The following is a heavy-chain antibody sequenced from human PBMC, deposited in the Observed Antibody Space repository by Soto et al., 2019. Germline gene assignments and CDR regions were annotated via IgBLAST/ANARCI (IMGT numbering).Heavy chain of an antibody. CDR2: IHNSSSTI. V-gene: IGHV3-48*02. D-gene: IGHD2-2*01. Sequence: EVQLVESGGGLVQPGESLRLSCAASGFTFSSYSMNWVRQAPGKGLEWVSYIHNSSSTIYYADSVRGRFTISRDNAKKPLYLQMNSLRDEDTAVYYCARGVQIIVLLPAAIDYWGQGTLVTVSS. CDR1: GFTFSSYS. J-gene: IGHJ4*02. CDR3: ARGVQIIVLLPAAIDY.